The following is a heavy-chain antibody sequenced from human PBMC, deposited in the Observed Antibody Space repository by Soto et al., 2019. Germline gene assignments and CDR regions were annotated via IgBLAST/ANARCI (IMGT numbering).Heavy chain of an antibody. D-gene: IGHD3-10*01. CDR3: ARGNRRDAYNYNNYSGMDV. J-gene: IGHJ6*02. CDR1: GGSISSYY. CDR2: IHYSGGT. V-gene: IGHV4-59*01. Sequence: SETLSLTXTVSGGSISSYYWSWIRQPPGKGLEWIGYIHYSGGTNYNPSLKSRVTISVDTSKNQFSLKLSSVTAADTAVYYCARGNRRDAYNYNNYSGMDVWGQGTTVTVSS.